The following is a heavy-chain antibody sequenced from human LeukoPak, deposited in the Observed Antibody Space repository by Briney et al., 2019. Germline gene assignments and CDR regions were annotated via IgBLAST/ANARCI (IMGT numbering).Heavy chain of an antibody. CDR2: IIDSGGAT. Sequence: GGSLRLSCAASGFTFSTYAMSWVRQAPRRGLEWVSSIIDSGGATYYADSVKGRFTISRDNSKNILYLQMSSLTAEDTAIYFCAKDPKYFDYWGQGTLVTVSS. CDR3: AKDPKYFDY. J-gene: IGHJ4*02. V-gene: IGHV3-23*01. CDR1: GFTFSTYA.